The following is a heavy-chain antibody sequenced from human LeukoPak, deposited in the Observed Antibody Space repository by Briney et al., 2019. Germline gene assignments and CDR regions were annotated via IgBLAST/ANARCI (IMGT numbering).Heavy chain of an antibody. CDR1: GYSISSGYY. CDR3: ARQTSSSSYYYYYYYMDV. J-gene: IGHJ6*03. D-gene: IGHD6-6*01. Sequence: SETLSLTCAVSGYSISSGYYWGWTRQPPGKGLEWIGSIYHSGSTYYNPSLKSRVTISVDTSKNQFSLKLSSVTAADTAVYYCARQTSSSSYYYYYYYMDVWGKGTTVTVSS. CDR2: IYHSGST. V-gene: IGHV4-38-2*01.